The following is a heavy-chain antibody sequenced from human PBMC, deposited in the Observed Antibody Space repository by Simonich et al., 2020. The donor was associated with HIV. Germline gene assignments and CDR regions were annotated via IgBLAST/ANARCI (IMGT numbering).Heavy chain of an antibody. V-gene: IGHV4-59*08. CDR2: IYYSGST. Sequence: QVQLQESGPGLVKPSETLSLTCTVSGGSISSYYWSWIRQPPGKGLEWIGYIYYSGSTNYNPYLKSRVTISVDTSKNQFSLKLSSVTAADTAVYYCARTTVELNYYYYYMDVWGKGTTVTVSS. J-gene: IGHJ6*03. D-gene: IGHD1-26*01. CDR1: GGSISSYY. CDR3: ARTTVELNYYYYYMDV.